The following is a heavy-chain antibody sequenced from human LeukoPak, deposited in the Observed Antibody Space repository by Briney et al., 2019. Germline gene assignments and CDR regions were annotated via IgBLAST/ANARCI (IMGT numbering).Heavy chain of an antibody. Sequence: GGSLRLSCAASGFTLSTYWMSWVRQAPGKGLEWVANIKQDGSEKYYVDSVKGRFTISRDNAKNSLYLQMNSLRAEDTAVYYCARESGYSYGYSFRYWGQGTLVTVSS. V-gene: IGHV3-7*01. CDR1: GFTLSTYW. D-gene: IGHD5-18*01. CDR2: IKQDGSEK. CDR3: ARESGYSYGYSFRY. J-gene: IGHJ4*02.